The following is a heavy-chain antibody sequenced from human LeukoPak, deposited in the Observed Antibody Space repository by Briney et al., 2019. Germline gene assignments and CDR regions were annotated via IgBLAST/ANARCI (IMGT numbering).Heavy chain of an antibody. Sequence: ASVKVSCKASGGTFISYAISWVRQAPGQGLEWMGGIIPIFGTANYAQKFQGRVTITTDESTSTAYMELSSLRSEDTAVYYCARFVIADTYYFDYWGQGTLVTVSS. CDR2: IIPIFGTA. D-gene: IGHD2-21*01. CDR1: GGTFISYA. J-gene: IGHJ4*02. CDR3: ARFVIADTYYFDY. V-gene: IGHV1-69*05.